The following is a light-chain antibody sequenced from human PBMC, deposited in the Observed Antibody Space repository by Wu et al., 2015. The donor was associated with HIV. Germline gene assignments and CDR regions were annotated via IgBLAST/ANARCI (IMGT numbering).Light chain of an antibody. CDR2: GAS. CDR1: QSVSSSY. V-gene: IGKV3-20*01. CDR3: QQYGSSPPLFT. Sequence: EIVLTQSPGTLSLSPGEGATLSCRASQSVSSSYLAWYQQKPGQAPRLLIYGASSRATGIPDRFSGSGSGTDFTLTISRLEPEDFAVYYCQQYGSSPPLFTFGPGTKVDIK. J-gene: IGKJ3*01.